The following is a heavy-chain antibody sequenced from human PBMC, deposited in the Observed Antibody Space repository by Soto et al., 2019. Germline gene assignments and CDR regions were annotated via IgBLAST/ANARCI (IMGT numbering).Heavy chain of an antibody. CDR3: ARYGPGGFDY. V-gene: IGHV4-34*01. J-gene: IGHJ4*02. Sequence: PSETLSLTCAVYGGSFSGYYWSWIRQPPGKGLEWIGEINHSGSTNYNPSLKSRVTISVDTSKNQFSLKLSSVTAADTAVYYCARYGPGGFDYWGQGTLVTVSS. D-gene: IGHD2-15*01. CDR1: GGSFSGYY. CDR2: INHSGST.